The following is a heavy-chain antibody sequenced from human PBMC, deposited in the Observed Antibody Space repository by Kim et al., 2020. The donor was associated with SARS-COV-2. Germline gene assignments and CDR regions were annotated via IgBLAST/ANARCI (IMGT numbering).Heavy chain of an antibody. J-gene: IGHJ6*02. Sequence: PVKGRFTISRDDSKNTLYLQMNSLKTEDTAVYYCTTLYSSSSYYYYGMDVWGQGTTVTVSS. D-gene: IGHD6-13*01. V-gene: IGHV3-15*01. CDR3: TTLYSSSSYYYYGMDV.